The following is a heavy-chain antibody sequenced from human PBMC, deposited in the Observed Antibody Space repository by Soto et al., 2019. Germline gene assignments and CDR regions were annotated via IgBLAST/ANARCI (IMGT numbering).Heavy chain of an antibody. CDR1: GFTLSSVA. D-gene: IGHD1-1*01. CDR3: AKLYWNPRYFDY. Sequence: GESLRLSCAASGFTLSSVAMAWVRQAPGKGLEWVSSITDSGGSTDYADSVTGRFTISRDNSRNTLYLQMNSLRADDTAVYYCAKLYWNPRYFDYWGQGTRVTVSS. CDR2: ITDSGGST. J-gene: IGHJ4*02. V-gene: IGHV3-23*01.